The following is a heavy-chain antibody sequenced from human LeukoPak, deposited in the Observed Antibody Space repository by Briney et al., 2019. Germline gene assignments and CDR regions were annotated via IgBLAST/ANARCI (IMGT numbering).Heavy chain of an antibody. CDR2: ISSSGSTI. J-gene: IGHJ4*02. Sequence: GSLRLSCAASGFTFSTYSMNWVRQAPGKGLEWVSYISSSGSTIYYADSVKGRFTISRDNAKNTLYPQMNSLRAEDTAVYYCAKDIVVVVAANPPDYWGQGTLVTVSS. D-gene: IGHD2-15*01. CDR3: AKDIVVVVAANPPDY. V-gene: IGHV3-48*01. CDR1: GFTFSTYS.